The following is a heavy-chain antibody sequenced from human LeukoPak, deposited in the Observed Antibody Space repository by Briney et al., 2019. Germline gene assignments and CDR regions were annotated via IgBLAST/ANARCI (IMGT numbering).Heavy chain of an antibody. V-gene: IGHV4-34*01. J-gene: IGHJ5*02. CDR1: GGSFSGYY. CDR2: INHSGST. Sequence: SETLSLTCAVYGGSFSGYYWSWIRQPPGKGLEWIGEINHSGSTNYNPSLKSRVTISVDTSKNQFSLKLSSVTAADTAVYYCARVWGRYCSGGSCYSRKNNWFDPWGQGTLVTVSS. D-gene: IGHD2-15*01. CDR3: ARVWGRYCSGGSCYSRKNNWFDP.